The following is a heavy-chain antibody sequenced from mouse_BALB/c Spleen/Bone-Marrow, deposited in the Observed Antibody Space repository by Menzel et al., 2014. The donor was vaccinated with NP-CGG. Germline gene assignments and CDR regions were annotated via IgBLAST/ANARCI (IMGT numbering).Heavy chain of an antibody. J-gene: IGHJ4*01. CDR2: ICCDGTT. D-gene: IGHD2-10*02. Sequence: QVQLQQSGPGLVAPSQSLSITCTVSGFSLTDYGINWVRQPPGKGLEWLGMICCDGTTDYNSALRSRLSINKDNSRSQVFLKMNSLQTDDTARYYCAREKYGNYYAMGYWGQGTSVTVSS. CDR1: GFSLTDYG. V-gene: IGHV2-6-7*01. CDR3: AREKYGNYYAMGY.